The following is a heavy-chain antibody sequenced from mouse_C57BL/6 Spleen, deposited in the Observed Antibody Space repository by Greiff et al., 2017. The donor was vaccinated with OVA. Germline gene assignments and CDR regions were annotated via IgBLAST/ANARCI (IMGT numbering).Heavy chain of an antibody. CDR1: GFTFSDYG. J-gene: IGHJ4*01. D-gene: IGHD2-1*01. Sequence: EVNVVESGGGLVKPGGSLKLSCAASGFTFSDYGMHWVRQAPEKGLEWVAYISSGSSTIYYADTVKGRFTISRDNAKNTLFLQMTSLRSEDTAMYYCANYGNYDYYAMDYWGQGTSVTVSS. V-gene: IGHV5-17*01. CDR2: ISSGSSTI. CDR3: ANYGNYDYYAMDY.